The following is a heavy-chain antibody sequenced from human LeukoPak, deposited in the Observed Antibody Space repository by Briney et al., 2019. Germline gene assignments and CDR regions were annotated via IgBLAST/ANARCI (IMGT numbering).Heavy chain of an antibody. CDR2: INDRGGYI. V-gene: IGHV3-23*01. D-gene: IGHD6-19*01. Sequence: PGGSLRLSCAASGFTFSMYSMAWVRQAPGKGLEWVSVINDRGGYIQDADSVKGRFTIAGDNSQNTLFLDMNSLRVEDTAVYYCVRERDRGIEVADDFDYWGQGTLVTVSS. CDR3: VRERDRGIEVADDFDY. CDR1: GFTFSMYS. J-gene: IGHJ4*02.